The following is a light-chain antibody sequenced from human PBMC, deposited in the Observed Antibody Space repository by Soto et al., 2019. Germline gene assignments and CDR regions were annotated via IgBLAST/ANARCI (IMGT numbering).Light chain of an antibody. CDR3: QQFAGS. Sequence: EILLTQSPGTLSLSSWARATLSSRASQSVSPSSLARYQQRPGQSPRLLIYGASSRPAGIPDRFSGRGSGTDFTLIISRLEPEDFAVYYCQQFAGSFGGGTKVDIK. CDR2: GAS. J-gene: IGKJ4*02. CDR1: QSVSPSS. V-gene: IGKV3-20*01.